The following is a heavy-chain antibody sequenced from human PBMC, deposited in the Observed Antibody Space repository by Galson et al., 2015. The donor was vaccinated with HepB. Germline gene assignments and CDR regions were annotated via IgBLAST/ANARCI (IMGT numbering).Heavy chain of an antibody. CDR2: INPNSGGT. D-gene: IGHD2-21*02. Sequence: SVKVSCKASGYTFTGYYMHWVRQAPGQGLEWMGRINPNSGGTNYAQKFQGRVTMTRDTSISTAYMELSRLRSDDTAVYYCAVGVTGGYYFDYWGQGTLVTVSS. CDR1: GYTFTGYY. CDR3: AVGVTGGYYFDY. V-gene: IGHV1-2*06. J-gene: IGHJ4*02.